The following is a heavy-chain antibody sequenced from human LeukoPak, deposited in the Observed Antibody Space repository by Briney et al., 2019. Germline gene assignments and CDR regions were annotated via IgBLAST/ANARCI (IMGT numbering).Heavy chain of an antibody. CDR2: IYHSGGT. J-gene: IGHJ4*02. CDR3: ARGHFGACDY. Sequence: SQTLSLTCVVSGASISSGGYSWSWIRQPPGKGLEWIGCIYHSGGTHYNPSLKSRVTMSVDMSKNQISLNLNSVTAADTAVYYCARGHFGACDYWGQGTLVTVSS. V-gene: IGHV4-30-2*01. D-gene: IGHD3-10*01. CDR1: GASISSGGYS.